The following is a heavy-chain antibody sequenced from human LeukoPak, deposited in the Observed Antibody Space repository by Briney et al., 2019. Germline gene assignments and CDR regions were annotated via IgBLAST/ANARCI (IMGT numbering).Heavy chain of an antibody. Sequence: GGSLRLSCAASGFTFSSYSMNWVRQAPGKGLEWVSSITVSGGTTNYADSVKGRFTISRDNSKNTLYLQMNSLRAEDTAIYYCAKDPNGDYIGAFDTWGQGTKVTVSS. CDR1: GFTFSSYS. V-gene: IGHV3-23*01. CDR2: ITVSGGTT. J-gene: IGHJ3*02. CDR3: AKDPNGDYIGAFDT. D-gene: IGHD2-8*01.